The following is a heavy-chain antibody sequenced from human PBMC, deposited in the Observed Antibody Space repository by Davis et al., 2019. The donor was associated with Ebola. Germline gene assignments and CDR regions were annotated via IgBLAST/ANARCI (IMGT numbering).Heavy chain of an antibody. V-gene: IGHV3-30-3*01. CDR2: ISYDGSNK. CDR3: ARPVRDGDYPFDY. D-gene: IGHD4-17*01. J-gene: IGHJ4*02. CDR1: GFTFSSYA. Sequence: GESLKISCAASGFTFSSYAMHWVRQAPGKGLEWVAVISYDGSNKYYADSVKGRLTISRDNSKNTLYLQMNSLRAEDTAVYYCARPVRDGDYPFDYWGQGTLVTVSS.